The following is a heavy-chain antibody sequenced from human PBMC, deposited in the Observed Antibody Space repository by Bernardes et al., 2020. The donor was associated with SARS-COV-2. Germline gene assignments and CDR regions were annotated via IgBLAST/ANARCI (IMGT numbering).Heavy chain of an antibody. CDR2: ISYDGSNK. J-gene: IGHJ4*02. CDR3: ARDQIGLTMYYFDY. CDR1: GFTFSSYA. D-gene: IGHD3-9*01. V-gene: IGHV3-30*01. Sequence: GGSLRLSCAASGFTFSSYAMHWVRQAPGKGLEWVAVISYDGSNKYYADSVKGRFTISRDNSKNTLYLQMNSLRAEDTAVYYCARDQIGLTMYYFDYWGQGTLVTVSS.